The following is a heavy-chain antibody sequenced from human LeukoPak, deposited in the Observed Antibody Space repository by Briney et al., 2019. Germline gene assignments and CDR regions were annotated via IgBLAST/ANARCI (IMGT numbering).Heavy chain of an antibody. CDR3: ARKRSSGYHYYYYYMAV. J-gene: IGHJ6*03. CDR2: INHSGST. D-gene: IGHD3-22*01. V-gene: IGHV4-34*01. Sequence: SETLSHTCAVYGGSFSGYDWSCIRQPPGKGLEWIGEINHSGSTNYNPSLKSRVTISVDTSKNQFSLKLSSVTAADTAVYYCARKRSSGYHYYYYYMAVWGKGTTVTVSS. CDR1: GGSFSGYD.